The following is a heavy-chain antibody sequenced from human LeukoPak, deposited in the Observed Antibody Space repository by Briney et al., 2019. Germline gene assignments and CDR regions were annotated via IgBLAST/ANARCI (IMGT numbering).Heavy chain of an antibody. D-gene: IGHD3-22*01. J-gene: IGHJ4*02. CDR2: IRSKAYGGTT. CDR3: TRGLRTMIVVVILFDY. Sequence: GGSLRLSCTASGFIFGDYAMSWVRQAPGQGLERVGFIRSKAYGGTTEYAASVKGRFTISRDDSKSIAYLQMNSLKTEDTAVYYCTRGLRTMIVVVILFDYWGQGTLVTVSS. CDR1: GFIFGDYA. V-gene: IGHV3-49*04.